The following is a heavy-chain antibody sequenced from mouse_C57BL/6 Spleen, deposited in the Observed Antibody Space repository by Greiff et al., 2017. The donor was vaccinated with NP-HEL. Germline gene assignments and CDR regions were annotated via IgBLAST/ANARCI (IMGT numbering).Heavy chain of an antibody. D-gene: IGHD1-1*01. Sequence: QVQLQQPGAELVKPGASVKMSCKASGYTFTSYWITWVKQRPGQGLEWIGDIYPGSGSTNYNEKFKSKATLTVDTSSSTAYMQLSSLTSEDSAVYYCARRYYYGSGEYYFDYWGQGTTLTVSS. CDR2: IYPGSGST. CDR3: ARRYYYGSGEYYFDY. J-gene: IGHJ2*01. V-gene: IGHV1-55*01. CDR1: GYTFTSYW.